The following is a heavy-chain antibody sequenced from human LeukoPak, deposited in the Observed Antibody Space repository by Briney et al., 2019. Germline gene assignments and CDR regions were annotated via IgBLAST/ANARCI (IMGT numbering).Heavy chain of an antibody. J-gene: IGHJ4*02. Sequence: ASVKVSCKAHGYTFTGYYIHWVRQAPGQGLEWMGWINPNSGGTKYAQNFQGRVTMTRDTSISTAYMELSRLRSDDTAVYYCARRQWGSSWYIDDYWGQGTLVTVSP. CDR3: ARRQWGSSWYIDDY. V-gene: IGHV1-2*02. D-gene: IGHD6-13*01. CDR1: GYTFTGYY. CDR2: INPNSGGT.